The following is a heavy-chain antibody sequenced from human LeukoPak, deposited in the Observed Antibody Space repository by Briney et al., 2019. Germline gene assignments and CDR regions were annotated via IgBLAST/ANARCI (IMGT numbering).Heavy chain of an antibody. D-gene: IGHD4-17*01. CDR2: ISAYNGNT. CDR3: ARDGRYGDQVRFDI. CDR1: GYTFTSYG. V-gene: IGHV1-18*01. Sequence: AASVKVSCKASGYTFTSYGISWVRQAPGQGLEWMGWISAYNGNTNYAQKLQGRVAMTTDTSTSTAYMELRSLRSDDTAVYYCARDGRYGDQVRFDIWGQGTMVTVSS. J-gene: IGHJ3*02.